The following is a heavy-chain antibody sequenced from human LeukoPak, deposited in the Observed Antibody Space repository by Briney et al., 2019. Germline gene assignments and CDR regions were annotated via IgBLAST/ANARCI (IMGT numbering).Heavy chain of an antibody. J-gene: IGHJ4*02. CDR2: ISTSSSYI. Sequence: GGSLRLSCAASGFTFSSYSMHWVRQAPGKGLEWVSSISTSSSYIYYADSVKGRFTISRDNAKNSLYLQMNSLRAEDTAVYYCASNSYGAFDYWGQGTLVTVSS. CDR1: GFTFSSYS. D-gene: IGHD5-18*01. V-gene: IGHV3-21*01. CDR3: ASNSYGAFDY.